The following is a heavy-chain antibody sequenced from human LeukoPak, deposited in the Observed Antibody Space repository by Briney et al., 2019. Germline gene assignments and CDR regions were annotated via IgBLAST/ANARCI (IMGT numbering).Heavy chain of an antibody. CDR1: GFTFRSYA. J-gene: IGHJ3*02. D-gene: IGHD5-18*01. V-gene: IGHV3-23*01. Sequence: PGGSLRLSCAASGFTFRSYAMRWVRQAPGKGREWVSAISGSGCSTYYADSVKDRFTISRDNSKNTLYLQMNSLRAEDTAVYYCARVTAMVYDAFDIWGQGTMVTVSS. CDR2: ISGSGCST. CDR3: ARVTAMVYDAFDI.